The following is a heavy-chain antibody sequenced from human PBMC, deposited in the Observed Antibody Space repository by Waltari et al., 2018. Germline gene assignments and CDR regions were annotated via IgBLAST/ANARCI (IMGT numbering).Heavy chain of an antibody. J-gene: IGHJ4*02. D-gene: IGHD5-12*01. Sequence: QVQLVQSGAEVKKPVASVKVSCKASGYTFTGYYLHWVRPAPGQGLEWMGWINPNSGGTNYAQKFQGRLTMTRDTSISTAYMELSRLRSDDTAVYYCAPTRGYSGWYYFDYWGQGTLVTVSS. CDR2: INPNSGGT. V-gene: IGHV1-2*02. CDR1: GYTFTGYY. CDR3: APTRGYSGWYYFDY.